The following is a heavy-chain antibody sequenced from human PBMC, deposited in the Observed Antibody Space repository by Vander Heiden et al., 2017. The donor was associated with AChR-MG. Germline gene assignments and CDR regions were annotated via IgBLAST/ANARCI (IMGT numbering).Heavy chain of an antibody. V-gene: IGHV4-4*09. CDR1: GAPISNDF. CDR3: ARKEGVI. Sequence: QVQLQESGPGLVKPSATLSLTCTVFGAPISNDFGSWIRQPPGKGLEWIGYIYDTGSTNYNPSLRSRVTMSVDTSKNQFSLKLISVTAADTAVYYCARKEGVIWGQGTLVTVSS. D-gene: IGHD2-8*01. CDR2: IYDTGST. J-gene: IGHJ4*02.